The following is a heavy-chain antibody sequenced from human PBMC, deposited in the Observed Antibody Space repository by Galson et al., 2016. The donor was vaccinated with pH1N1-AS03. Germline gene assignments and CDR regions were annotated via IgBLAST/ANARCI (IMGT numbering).Heavy chain of an antibody. J-gene: IGHJ4*02. CDR1: AFTFSTYS. CDR3: VRALTGSSGTHPYTFDY. D-gene: IGHD3-10*01. CDR2: ISRSVNYI. Sequence: SLRLSCAASAFTFSTYSMNWVRQAPGKGLEWVSFISRSVNYIYFADSVKGRFTISRDNAKNSLYLQMNSLRAEDTAVYFCVRALTGSSGTHPYTFDYWGQGTLVIVSS. V-gene: IGHV3-21*01.